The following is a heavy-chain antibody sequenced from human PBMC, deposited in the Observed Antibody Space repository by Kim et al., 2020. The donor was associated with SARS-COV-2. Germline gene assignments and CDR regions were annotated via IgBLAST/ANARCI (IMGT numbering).Heavy chain of an antibody. Sequence: SETLSLTCTVSGGSISSGSYYWSWIRQPAGKGLEWIGRIYTSGSTNYNPSLKSRVTISVDTSKNQFSLKLSSVTAADTAVYYCAREGCGGDCYPQFADWFDPWGQGTLVTVSS. D-gene: IGHD2-21*02. CDR3: AREGCGGDCYPQFADWFDP. CDR2: IYTSGST. CDR1: GGSISSGSYY. J-gene: IGHJ5*02. V-gene: IGHV4-61*02.